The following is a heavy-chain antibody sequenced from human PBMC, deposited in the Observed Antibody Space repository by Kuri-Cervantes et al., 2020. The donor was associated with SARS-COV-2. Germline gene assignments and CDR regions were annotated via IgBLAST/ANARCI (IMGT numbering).Heavy chain of an antibody. D-gene: IGHD2-15*01. CDR2: LDRRGDST. CDR3: VRDRGGALGSPDI. J-gene: IGHJ3*02. V-gene: IGHV3-20*03. Sequence: SLKMSSAASGLTFRDHAMHWVRHVPGNGREWVSGLDRRGDSTAYAHSVRGRFIISSDNSKTSLFLQMNSLIPEDTALYYCVRDRGGALGSPDIWGQGTMVTVSS. CDR1: GLTFRDHA.